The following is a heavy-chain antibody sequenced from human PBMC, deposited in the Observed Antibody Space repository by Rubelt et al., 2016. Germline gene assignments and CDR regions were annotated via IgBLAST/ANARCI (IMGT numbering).Heavy chain of an antibody. Sequence: QVQLVQSGAEVKKPGASVKVSCKASGYTFTSYGISWVRQAPGQGLEWMGWISAYIGNTNYAQKLQGRVTRTTDTSTSTAYMGLRSLRSDDTAVYYCARVRTFKTKEYYYYYGMDVWGQGTTVTVSS. CDR3: ARVRTFKTKEYYYYYGMDV. CDR1: GYTFTSYG. V-gene: IGHV1-18*01. D-gene: IGHD1-14*01. J-gene: IGHJ6*02. CDR2: ISAYIGNT.